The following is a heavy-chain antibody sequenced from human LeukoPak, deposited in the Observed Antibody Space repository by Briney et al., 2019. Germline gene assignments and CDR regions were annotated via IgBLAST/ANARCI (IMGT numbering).Heavy chain of an antibody. CDR2: IIPIFGTA. D-gene: IGHD4-17*01. J-gene: IGHJ4*02. Sequence: SVKVSCKASGGTFSSFAISWVRQAPGQGLEWMGGIIPIFGTANYAQKFQGRVTITADESTSTAYMELSSLRSEDTAVYYCATYYGDYAYFDYWGQGTLVTVSS. CDR1: GGTFSSFA. V-gene: IGHV1-69*01. CDR3: ATYYGDYAYFDY.